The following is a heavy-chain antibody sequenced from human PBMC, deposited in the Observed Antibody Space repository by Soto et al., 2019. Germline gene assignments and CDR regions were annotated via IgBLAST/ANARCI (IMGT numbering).Heavy chain of an antibody. J-gene: IGHJ5*02. D-gene: IGHD1-20*01. V-gene: IGHV3-30*18. Sequence: QEHLVESGGGVVQPGRSLTLSCVASGLTFSGFGIHWVRQAPGKGLEWVAVISYDGTRKYYADSVKGRFTISRDNSKXXXXXXMKSLRREDTAVYHCAKDRDGYNWNTGGWFDPWGQGTVVSVSS. CDR3: AKDRDGYNWNTGGWFDP. CDR2: ISYDGTRK. CDR1: GLTFSGFG.